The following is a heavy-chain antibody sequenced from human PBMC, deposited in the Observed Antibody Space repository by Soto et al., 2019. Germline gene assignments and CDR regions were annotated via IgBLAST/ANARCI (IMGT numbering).Heavy chain of an antibody. CDR3: ARDLLGASGRERANYYMDV. V-gene: IGHV3-23*01. Sequence: EVQLLEFGGGLVQPGGSLRLSCAASGFTFNNYVMTWVRQAPGKGLEWVSAISGSGVSTYYADSVKGRSSISRDNPKNTLFLQMNSLRAEDTAVYYCARDLLGASGRERANYYMDVWGKGTTVTVSS. D-gene: IGHD3-10*01. CDR1: GFTFNNYV. CDR2: ISGSGVST. J-gene: IGHJ6*03.